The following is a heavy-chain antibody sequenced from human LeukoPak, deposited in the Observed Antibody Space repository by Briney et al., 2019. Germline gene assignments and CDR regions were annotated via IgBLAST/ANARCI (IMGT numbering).Heavy chain of an antibody. D-gene: IGHD2-21*02. V-gene: IGHV3-9*01. Sequence: GRSLRLSCAASGFTFDDYAMHWVRQAPGKGLEWVSGISWNSGSIGYADSVKGRFTISRDNAKNSLYLQMNSLRAEDTALYYCAKIYCGGDCYSEYYFDYWGQGTLVTVSS. CDR2: ISWNSGSI. J-gene: IGHJ4*02. CDR3: AKIYCGGDCYSEYYFDY. CDR1: GFTFDDYA.